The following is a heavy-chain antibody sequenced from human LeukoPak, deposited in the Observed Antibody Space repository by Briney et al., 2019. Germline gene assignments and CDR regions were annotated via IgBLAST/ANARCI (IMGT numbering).Heavy chain of an antibody. D-gene: IGHD3-10*01. CDR3: AKDTPSGYYYGSGRLRIYYYYMDV. V-gene: IGHV3-30*02. J-gene: IGHJ6*03. Sequence: GGSLRLSCAASGFTFSSYGMHWVRQAPGKGLEGVAFIRYDGSNKYYADSVKGRFTISRDNSKNTLYLQMNSLRAEDTALYYCAKDTPSGYYYGSGRLRIYYYYMDVWGKGTTVTISS. CDR2: IRYDGSNK. CDR1: GFTFSSYG.